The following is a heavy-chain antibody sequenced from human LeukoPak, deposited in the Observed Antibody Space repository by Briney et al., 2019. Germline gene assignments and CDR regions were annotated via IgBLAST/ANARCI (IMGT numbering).Heavy chain of an antibody. D-gene: IGHD3-9*01. Sequence: GGSLRLSCAASGFTISSYWMSWVRQAPGKGLEWVANIKRDGSEKYYVDSVKGRFTISRDNAKNSLYLQMNSLRAEDTAVYYCAKDSGDIRYFDRGHYNWFDPWGQGTLVTVSS. CDR3: AKDSGDIRYFDRGHYNWFDP. V-gene: IGHV3-7*03. CDR2: IKRDGSEK. CDR1: GFTISSYW. J-gene: IGHJ5*02.